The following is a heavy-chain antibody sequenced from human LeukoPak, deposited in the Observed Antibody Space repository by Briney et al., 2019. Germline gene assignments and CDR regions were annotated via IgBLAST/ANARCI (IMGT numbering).Heavy chain of an antibody. J-gene: IGHJ4*02. V-gene: IGHV4-31*03. CDR2: IYYSGST. CDR1: GGSISSGGYY. Sequence: SETLSLTCTVSGGSISSGGYYWSWIRQHPGKGLEWIGYIYYSGSTYYNPSLKSRVTISVDTSKNQFSLKLSSVTAADTAVYYCARDLRITMIGPTLLFDYWGQGTLVTVSS. CDR3: ARDLRITMIGPTLLFDY. D-gene: IGHD3-22*01.